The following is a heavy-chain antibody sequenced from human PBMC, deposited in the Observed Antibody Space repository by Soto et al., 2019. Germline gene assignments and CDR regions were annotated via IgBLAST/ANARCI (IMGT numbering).Heavy chain of an antibody. Sequence: GASVKVSCKASGGTFSSYAISWVRQAPGQGLEWMGGIIPIFGTANYAQEFQGRVTITADESTSTAYMELSSLRSEDTAVYYCARDGIAARPIAWFDPWGQGTLVTVSS. V-gene: IGHV1-69*13. CDR1: GGTFSSYA. CDR2: IIPIFGTA. D-gene: IGHD6-6*01. J-gene: IGHJ5*02. CDR3: ARDGIAARPIAWFDP.